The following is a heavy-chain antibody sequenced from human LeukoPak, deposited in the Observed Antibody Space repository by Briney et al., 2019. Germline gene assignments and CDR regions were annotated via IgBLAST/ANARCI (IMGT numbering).Heavy chain of an antibody. CDR3: AGDKPPLAQLDAFDI. CDR2: IWYDGSNK. D-gene: IGHD6-6*01. Sequence: GRSPRLSCAASGFTFSSYGMHWVRQAPGKGLEWVAVIWYDGSNKYYADSVKGRFTISRDNSKNTLYLQMNSLRAEDTAVYYCAGDKPPLAQLDAFDIWGQGTMVTVSS. V-gene: IGHV3-33*01. CDR1: GFTFSSYG. J-gene: IGHJ3*02.